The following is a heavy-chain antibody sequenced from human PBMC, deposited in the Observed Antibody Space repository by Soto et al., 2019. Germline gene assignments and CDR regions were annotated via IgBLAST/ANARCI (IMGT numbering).Heavy chain of an antibody. CDR1: GGTFSSYA. J-gene: IGHJ5*02. CDR3: AAGHTGYGSSTSCFRWLDP. CDR2: IIPIFGTA. Sequence: GASVKVSCKASGGTFSSYAISWVRQAPGQGLEWMGGIIPIFGTANYAHKFQGRVTITADESTRTAYMELSSLRSEDTAVYYCAAGHTGYGSSTSCFRWLDPWGQGTLVTVSS. V-gene: IGHV1-69*13. D-gene: IGHD2-2*01.